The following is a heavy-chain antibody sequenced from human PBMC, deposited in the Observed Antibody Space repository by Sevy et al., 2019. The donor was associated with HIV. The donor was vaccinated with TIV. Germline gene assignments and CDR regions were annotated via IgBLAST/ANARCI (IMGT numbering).Heavy chain of an antibody. CDR2: ISGSGGST. Sequence: GGSQRLSCAASGFTFSSYAMSWVRQAPGKGLEWVSAISGSGGSTYYADSVKGRFTISRDNSKNTLYLQMNSLRAEDTAVYYCAKDAITGTYYYYYMDVWGKGTTVTVSS. J-gene: IGHJ6*03. D-gene: IGHD1-7*01. CDR3: AKDAITGTYYYYYMDV. CDR1: GFTFSSYA. V-gene: IGHV3-23*01.